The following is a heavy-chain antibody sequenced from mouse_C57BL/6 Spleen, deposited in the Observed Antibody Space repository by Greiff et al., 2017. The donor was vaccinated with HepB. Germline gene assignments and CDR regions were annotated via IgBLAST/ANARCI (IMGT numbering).Heavy chain of an antibody. CDR2: IHPNSGST. CDR1: GYTFTSYW. D-gene: IGHD1-1*01. J-gene: IGHJ4*01. Sequence: QVQLQQPGAELVKPGASVKLSCKASGYTFTSYWMHWVKQRPGQGLEWIGMIHPNSGSTNYNEKFKSKATLTVDKSSSTAYMQLSCLTSEDSAVYYCARNYGSSSAMDYWGQGTSVTVSS. V-gene: IGHV1-64*01. CDR3: ARNYGSSSAMDY.